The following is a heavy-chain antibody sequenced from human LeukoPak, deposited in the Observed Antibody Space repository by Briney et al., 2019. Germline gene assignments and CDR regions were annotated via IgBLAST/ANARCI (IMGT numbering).Heavy chain of an antibody. J-gene: IGHJ6*02. CDR2: INAGNGNT. V-gene: IGHV1-3*01. Sequence: ASVKVSCKASGYTFTSYAMHWVRQAPGQRLEWMGWINAGNGNTKYSQKFRGRVTITRDTSASTAYMELSSLRSEDTAVYYCARDYYDSSGYPPGGMDVWGQGTTVTVSS. CDR1: GYTFTSYA. CDR3: ARDYYDSSGYPPGGMDV. D-gene: IGHD3-22*01.